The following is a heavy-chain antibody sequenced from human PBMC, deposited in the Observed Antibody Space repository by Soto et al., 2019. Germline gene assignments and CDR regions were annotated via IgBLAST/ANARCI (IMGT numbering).Heavy chain of an antibody. J-gene: IGHJ6*02. CDR3: ARAEYSSSFPYYYYGMDV. Sequence: SETLSLTCAVSGGSISSGGYSWSWIRQPPGKGLECIGYIYHSGSTYYNPSLKSRVTISVDRSKNQFSLKLSSVTAADTAVYYCARAEYSSSFPYYYYGMDVWGQGTTVTVSS. V-gene: IGHV4-30-2*01. CDR2: IYHSGST. D-gene: IGHD6-13*01. CDR1: GGSISSGGYS.